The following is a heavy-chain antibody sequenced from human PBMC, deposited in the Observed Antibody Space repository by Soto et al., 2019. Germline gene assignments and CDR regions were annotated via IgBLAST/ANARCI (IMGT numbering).Heavy chain of an antibody. CDR2: IGTAGDT. CDR3: ARGRWHFDY. Sequence: VGSLRHSCAASGFPFRSYGMRWVRQATGKGLEWVSAIGTAGDTYYPGSVKGRFTISRENAKNSLYLQMNSLRAGDTAVYYCARGRWHFDYWGQGTLVTVSS. J-gene: IGHJ4*02. CDR1: GFPFRSYG. D-gene: IGHD6-13*01. V-gene: IGHV3-13*01.